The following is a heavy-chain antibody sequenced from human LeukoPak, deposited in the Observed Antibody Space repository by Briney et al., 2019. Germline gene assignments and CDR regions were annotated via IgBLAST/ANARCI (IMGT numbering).Heavy chain of an antibody. J-gene: IGHJ4*02. V-gene: IGHV3-30*01. CDR1: GFTFSSYA. CDR3: ARGQWELPDY. CDR2: ISYDGSNK. D-gene: IGHD1-26*01. Sequence: PGRSLRLSCAASGFTFSSYAMHWVRQAPGKGLEWVAVISYDGSNKYYADSVKGRFTISRDNSKNTLYLQMNSLRAEDTAVYYCARGQWELPDYWGQGTLVTVSS.